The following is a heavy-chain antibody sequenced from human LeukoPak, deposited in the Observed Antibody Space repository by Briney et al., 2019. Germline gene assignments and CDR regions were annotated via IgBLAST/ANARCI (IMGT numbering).Heavy chain of an antibody. CDR3: ARVAGATYAFDI. CDR2: ISAYNGNT. J-gene: IGHJ3*02. D-gene: IGHD1-26*01. CDR1: GGTFTSYG. Sequence: ASVKVSCKASGGTFTSYGISWVRQAPGQGLEWMGWISAYNGNTNYAQKLQGRVTMTTDTSTSTAYMELRSLRSDDAAVYYCARVAGATYAFDIWGQGTMVTVSS. V-gene: IGHV1-18*01.